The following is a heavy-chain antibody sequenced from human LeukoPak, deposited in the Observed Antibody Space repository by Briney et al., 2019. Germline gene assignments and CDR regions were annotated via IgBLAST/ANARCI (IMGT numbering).Heavy chain of an antibody. V-gene: IGHV1-69*05. J-gene: IGHJ6*03. D-gene: IGHD6-25*01. CDR3: ARGRIAALRDYYYYYMDV. Sequence: SVTVSCTASGGTFSSYAISWVRQAPGQGLEWMGGIIPIFGTANYAQKFQGRVTITTDESTSTAYMELSSLRSEDTAVYYCARGRIAALRDYYYYYMDVWGKGTTVTVSS. CDR1: GGTFSSYA. CDR2: IIPIFGTA.